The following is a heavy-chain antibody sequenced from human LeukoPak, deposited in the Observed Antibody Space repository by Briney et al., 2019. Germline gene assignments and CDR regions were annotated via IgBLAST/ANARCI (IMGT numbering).Heavy chain of an antibody. V-gene: IGHV1-69*13. CDR2: IIPIFGTA. D-gene: IGHD1-26*01. CDR1: GYTFTSYG. J-gene: IGHJ5*02. Sequence: SVKVYCKASGYTFTSYGISWVRQAPGQGLEWMGGIIPIFGTANYAQKFQGRVTITADESTSTAYMELSSLRSEDTAVYYCARRREVGATIHWFDPWGQGTLVTVSS. CDR3: ARRREVGATIHWFDP.